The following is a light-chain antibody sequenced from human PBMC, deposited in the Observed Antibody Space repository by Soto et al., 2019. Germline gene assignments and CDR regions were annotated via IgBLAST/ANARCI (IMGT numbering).Light chain of an antibody. CDR2: AAS. V-gene: IGKV3-20*01. J-gene: IGKJ2*01. CDR3: HQYGSSTPYT. Sequence: IVLTQSPGTLSLSPRERATLSCRASQSVSSSYVSWFQQKPGQPPRLLIYAASSRATGIPDRFSGSGSGTDFTLSISRLEPEDFAVYYCHQYGSSTPYTFGQGTKVEIK. CDR1: QSVSSSY.